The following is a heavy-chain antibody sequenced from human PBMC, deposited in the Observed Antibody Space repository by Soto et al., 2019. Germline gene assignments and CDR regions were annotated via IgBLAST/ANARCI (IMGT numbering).Heavy chain of an antibody. J-gene: IGHJ6*02. CDR2: IYYSGST. D-gene: IGHD3-3*01. V-gene: IGHV4-59*01. CDR1: GGSISSYY. CDR3: ARGGGGDYDFWSGYSPHYYGMDV. Sequence: SETLSLTCTVSGGSISSYYWSWIRQPPGKGLEWIGYIYYSGSTNYNPSLKSRVTISVDTSKNQFSLKLSSVTAADTAVYYCARGGGGDYDFWSGYSPHYYGMDVWGQGTTVTVSS.